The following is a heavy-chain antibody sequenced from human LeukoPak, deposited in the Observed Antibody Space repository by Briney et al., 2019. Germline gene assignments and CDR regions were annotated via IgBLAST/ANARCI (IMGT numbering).Heavy chain of an antibody. CDR2: INHSGST. V-gene: IGHV4-34*01. D-gene: IGHD3-10*01. Sequence: SETLSLTCAVYGGSFSGYYWSWIRQPPGKGLEWIGEINHSGSTNYNPSLKSRVTISVDTSKNQFSLKLSSVTAADTAVYYCARAGKYGSGSYYNRHYYYMDVWGKGTTVTVSS. CDR1: GGSFSGYY. J-gene: IGHJ6*03. CDR3: ARAGKYGSGSYYNRHYYYMDV.